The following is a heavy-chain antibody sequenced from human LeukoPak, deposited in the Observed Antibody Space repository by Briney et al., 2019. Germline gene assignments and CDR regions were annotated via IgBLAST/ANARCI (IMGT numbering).Heavy chain of an antibody. V-gene: IGHV1-2*02. J-gene: IGHJ4*02. CDR1: GYTFNKYG. CDR3: ARRGIAVAEYYFDY. Sequence: ASVKVSCKASGYTFNKYGISWVRQAPGQGLEWMGWINPNSGGTNYAQKFQGRVTMTRDTSISTAYMELSRLRSDDTAVYYCARRGIAVAEYYFDYWGQGTLVTVSS. CDR2: INPNSGGT. D-gene: IGHD6-19*01.